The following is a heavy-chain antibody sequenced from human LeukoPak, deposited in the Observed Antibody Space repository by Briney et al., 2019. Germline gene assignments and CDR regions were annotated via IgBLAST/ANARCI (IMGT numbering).Heavy chain of an antibody. D-gene: IGHD1-1*01. J-gene: IGHJ6*02. Sequence: GGSLRLSCAASGFTFSSYDTHWVRQATGKGLEWVSAIGTAGDTYYPGSVKGRFTISRENAKNSLYLQMNSLRAGDTAVYYCARAPGTTHYYGMDVWGQGTTVTVSS. CDR3: ARAPGTTHYYGMDV. V-gene: IGHV3-13*01. CDR1: GFTFSSYD. CDR2: IGTAGDT.